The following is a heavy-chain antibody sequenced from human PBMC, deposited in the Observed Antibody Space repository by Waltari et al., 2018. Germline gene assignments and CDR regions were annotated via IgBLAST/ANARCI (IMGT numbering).Heavy chain of an antibody. Sequence: EVQLVESGGGVVPPGGSRRLSCAAAGFTFSRYYMHWVRQAPGKGLVWVARIKSDGRNTTYADSVKGRFTISSDNAKNTVYLQMNSLRVEDTAVYYCVRDLRWGQGTLVTVSS. CDR2: IKSDGRNT. V-gene: IGHV3-74*01. J-gene: IGHJ4*02. CDR3: VRDLR. CDR1: GFTFSRYY.